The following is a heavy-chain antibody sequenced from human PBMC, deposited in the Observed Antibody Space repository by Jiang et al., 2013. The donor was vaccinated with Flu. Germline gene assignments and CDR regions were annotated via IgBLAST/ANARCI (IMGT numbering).Heavy chain of an antibody. Sequence: GIANYAQKFQGRVTITADKSTSTAYMELSSLRSEDTAVYYCAREYCSSTSCYAPQDAFDIWGQGTMVTVSS. V-gene: IGHV1-69*04. CDR2: GIA. D-gene: IGHD2-2*01. J-gene: IGHJ3*02. CDR3: AREYCSSTSCYAPQDAFDI.